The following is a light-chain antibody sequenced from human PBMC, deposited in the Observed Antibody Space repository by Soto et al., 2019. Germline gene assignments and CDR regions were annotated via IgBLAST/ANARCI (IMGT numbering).Light chain of an antibody. V-gene: IGKV3-15*01. J-gene: IGKJ4*01. CDR3: QQYNSWPLT. Sequence: EIVMTQSPATLSLSPGETATLSCRASQSISRKLAWYQQKPGQAPRLLIYGASTRATGVPDTFSGSGSGTEFTLSISSLQSEHFAVYYCQQYNSWPLTFGGGTKVEI. CDR2: GAS. CDR1: QSISRK.